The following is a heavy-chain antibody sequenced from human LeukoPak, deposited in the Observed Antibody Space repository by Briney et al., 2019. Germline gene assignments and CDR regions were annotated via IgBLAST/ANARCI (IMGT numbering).Heavy chain of an antibody. Sequence: GASVKVSCKASGYTFTSYYMHWVRQAPGQGLEWMGIINPSGGSTSYAQKFQGRVTIIADKSTSTAYMELSSLRSEDTAVYYCARDDADSAYADGDYWGQGTLVTVSS. V-gene: IGHV1-46*01. CDR3: ARDDADSAYADGDY. CDR2: INPSGGST. D-gene: IGHD5-12*01. CDR1: GYTFTSYY. J-gene: IGHJ4*02.